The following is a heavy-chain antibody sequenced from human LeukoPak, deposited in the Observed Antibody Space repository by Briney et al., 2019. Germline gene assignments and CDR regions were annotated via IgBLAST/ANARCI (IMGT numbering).Heavy chain of an antibody. Sequence: TGGSLRLSCAASGFTVSSNYMSWVRQAPGKGLEWVSVIYSGGSTYYADSVKGRFTISRDNSKNTLYLQMNSLRAEDTAVYYCAKGHTGYFFTIDYWGQGTLVTVSS. CDR2: IYSGGST. D-gene: IGHD5-18*01. CDR1: GFTVSSNY. J-gene: IGHJ4*02. V-gene: IGHV3-66*01. CDR3: AKGHTGYFFTIDY.